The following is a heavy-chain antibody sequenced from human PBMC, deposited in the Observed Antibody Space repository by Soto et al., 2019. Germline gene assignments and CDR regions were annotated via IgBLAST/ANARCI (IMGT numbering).Heavy chain of an antibody. CDR3: AREPDV. J-gene: IGHJ6*02. Sequence: SETLSLTCTVSGGSISSGGYYWSWIRQHPGKGLEWVGYIYYSGSTYYNQSPKILFTFSVDTFKNHFSLNLSSVTAGDTAVYYCAREPDVWGQGTRVTVS. CDR1: GGSISSGGYY. CDR2: IYYSGST. V-gene: IGHV4-31*01.